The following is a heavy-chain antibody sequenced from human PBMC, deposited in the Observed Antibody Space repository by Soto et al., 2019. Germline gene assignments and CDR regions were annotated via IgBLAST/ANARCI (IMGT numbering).Heavy chain of an antibody. V-gene: IGHV4-31*03. D-gene: IGHD6-13*01. CDR1: GGSISSGGYY. CDR2: IYYSGST. CDR3: ARFSIAAATLSGYGMDV. J-gene: IGHJ6*02. Sequence: SETLSLTCTVSGGSISSGGYYWSWIRQHPGKGLEWIGYIYYSGSTYYNPSLKSRVTISVDTSKNQFSLKLSSVTAADTAVYYCARFSIAAATLSGYGMDVWGQGTTVTVSS.